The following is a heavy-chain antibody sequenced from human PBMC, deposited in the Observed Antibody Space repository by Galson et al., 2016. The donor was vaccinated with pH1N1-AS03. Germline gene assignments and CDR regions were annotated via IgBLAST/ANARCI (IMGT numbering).Heavy chain of an antibody. CDR2: IYPTGDGK. CDR3: ARESGGWAVDF. V-gene: IGHV1-46*01. J-gene: IGHJ3*01. Sequence: SCKASGYTFTRHHMHWVRQAPGQGLEWMGIIYPTGDGKNYAQKFQGRVTMTRDTYTSTFYMELSSLISDDTAVYFCARESGGWAVDFWGQGTEVTVSS. D-gene: IGHD6-19*01. CDR1: GYTFTRHH.